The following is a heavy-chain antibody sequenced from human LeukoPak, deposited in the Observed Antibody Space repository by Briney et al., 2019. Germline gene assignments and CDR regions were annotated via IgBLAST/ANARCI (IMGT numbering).Heavy chain of an antibody. CDR1: GYTFTRYG. CDR2: ISGYNGNT. CDR3: ARYEALGMTTIGDYYYMDV. V-gene: IGHV1-18*01. J-gene: IGHJ6*03. Sequence: ASVKVSCKASGYTFTRYGISWVRQAPGQGLEWMGWISGYNGNTKYAQKLQGRVTMTTETSTSTAYMELRSLRSDDTAVYYCARYEALGMTTIGDYYYMDVWGKGTTVTVSS. D-gene: IGHD3-22*01.